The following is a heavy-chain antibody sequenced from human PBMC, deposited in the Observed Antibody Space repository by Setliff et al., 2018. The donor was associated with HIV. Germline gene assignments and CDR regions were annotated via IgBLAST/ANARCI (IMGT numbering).Heavy chain of an antibody. D-gene: IGHD1-26*01. CDR1: GASLQSYY. J-gene: IGHJ4*02. Sequence: PSETLSLTCSVSGASLQSYYWSWIRQPAGKGLQWIGRIYYVGWSKYNPSLKSRVTMSEETSKNQFSLKLKSVTAADTAIYFCARGKGGLVGPAEFDYWGPGTLVTVSS. CDR2: IYYVGWS. V-gene: IGHV4-4*07. CDR3: ARGKGGLVGPAEFDY.